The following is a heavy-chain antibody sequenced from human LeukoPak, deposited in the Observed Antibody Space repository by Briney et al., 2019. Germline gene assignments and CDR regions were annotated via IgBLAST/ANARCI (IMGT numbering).Heavy chain of an antibody. J-gene: IGHJ4*02. CDR3: ARGADSSGYYSIFYFDY. V-gene: IGHV4-39*07. CDR2: IYYRGST. Sequence: SETLSLTCTVSGGSISSSTYYWGWIRQPPGRGLEWIGTIYYRGSTYYNPSLKSRVTISVDTSNNQFSLRLSSVTAADTAVYYCARGADSSGYYSIFYFDYWGQGTLVTVSS. D-gene: IGHD3-22*01. CDR1: GGSISSSTYY.